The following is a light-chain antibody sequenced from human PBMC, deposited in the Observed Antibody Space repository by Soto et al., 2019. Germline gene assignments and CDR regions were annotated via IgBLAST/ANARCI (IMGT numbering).Light chain of an antibody. CDR3: QAWDSSTAGVV. J-gene: IGLJ2*01. Sequence: SYELTQPPSVSVSPGQTASITCSGDKLGDKYACWYQQKPGQSPVLVIYQDSKRPSGIPERFSGSNSGNTATLTISGTQAMDEADYYCQAWDSSTAGVVFGEGTKLTVL. CDR2: QDS. CDR1: KLGDKY. V-gene: IGLV3-1*01.